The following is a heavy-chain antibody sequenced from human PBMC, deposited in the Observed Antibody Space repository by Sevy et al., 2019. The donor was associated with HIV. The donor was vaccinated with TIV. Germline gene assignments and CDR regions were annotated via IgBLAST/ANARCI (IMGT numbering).Heavy chain of an antibody. J-gene: IGHJ4*02. D-gene: IGHD6-13*01. CDR3: AGDRIAAAYYFDY. V-gene: IGHV3-21*01. CDR2: ISSSSSYI. CDR1: GFTFSSYS. Sequence: GGSLRLSCAASGFTFSSYSMNWVRQAPGKGLEWVSSISSSSSYIYYADSVKGRFTISRDNAKNSLYLQMNSLRAEDTAVYYCAGDRIAAAYYFDYWGQGTLVTVSS.